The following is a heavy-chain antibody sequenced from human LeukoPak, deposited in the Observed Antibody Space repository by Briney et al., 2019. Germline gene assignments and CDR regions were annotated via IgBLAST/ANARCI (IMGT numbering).Heavy chain of an antibody. CDR1: GFTFSTYS. V-gene: IGHV3-21*01. J-gene: IGHJ4*02. CDR2: ISSGSSFI. Sequence: TGGSLRLSCAASGFTFSTYSMNWVRQAPGKGLEWVSSISSGSSFIYYADSVKGRFTISRDNAKNSLFLQMNSLRAEDTAVYYCARESSGYFYWGQGTLVTVSS. D-gene: IGHD3-22*01. CDR3: ARESSGYFY.